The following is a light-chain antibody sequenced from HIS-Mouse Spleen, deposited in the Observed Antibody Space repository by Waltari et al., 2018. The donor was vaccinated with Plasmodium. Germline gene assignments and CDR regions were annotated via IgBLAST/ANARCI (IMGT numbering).Light chain of an antibody. V-gene: IGKV3D-7*01. CDR2: GAS. Sequence: EIVMTQSPATLSLSPGERATLSSRASQSVSSSYLSWYPQKPGQAPRLLIYGASTRATGIPARFSGSGSGTDFTLTISSLQPEDFAVYYCQQDYNLPYTFGQGTKLEIK. J-gene: IGKJ2*01. CDR1: QSVSSSY. CDR3: QQDYNLPYT.